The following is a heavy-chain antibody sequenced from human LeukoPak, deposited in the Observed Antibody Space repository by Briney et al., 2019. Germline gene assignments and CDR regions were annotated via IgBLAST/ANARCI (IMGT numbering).Heavy chain of an antibody. CDR3: ARVDYYGSGSYPATFDY. V-gene: IGHV1-2*02. Sequence: VSVKVSCKASGYTFTNYGISWVRQAPGQGLEWMGWINPNSGGTNYAQKFQGRVTMTRDTSISTAYMELSRLRSDDTAVYYCARVDYYGSGSYPATFDYWGQGTLVTVSS. CDR1: GYTFTNYG. CDR2: INPNSGGT. J-gene: IGHJ4*02. D-gene: IGHD3-10*01.